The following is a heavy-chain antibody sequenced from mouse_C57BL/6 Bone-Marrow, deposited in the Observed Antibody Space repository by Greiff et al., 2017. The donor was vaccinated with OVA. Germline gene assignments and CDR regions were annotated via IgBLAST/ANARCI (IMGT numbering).Heavy chain of an antibody. Sequence: QVQLQQSGPGLVAPSQSLSITCTVSGFSLTSYGVHWVRQPPGKGLEWLVVIWSDGSTTYNSALKSRLSISKDNSKSQVFLKMNSLQTDDTAMYYCARHRGYGSSGWYFDVWGTGTTVTVSS. V-gene: IGHV2-6-1*01. D-gene: IGHD1-1*01. CDR1: GFSLTSYG. CDR2: IWSDGST. CDR3: ARHRGYGSSGWYFDV. J-gene: IGHJ1*03.